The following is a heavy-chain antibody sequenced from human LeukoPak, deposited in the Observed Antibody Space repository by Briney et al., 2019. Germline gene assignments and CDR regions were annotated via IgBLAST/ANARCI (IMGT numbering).Heavy chain of an antibody. D-gene: IGHD2-2*01. Sequence: GGSLRLSCAASGFTFSSYGMHWVRQAPGKGLEWAAVIWYDGSNKYYADSVKGRFTISRDNSKNTLYLQMNSLRAEDTAVYYCARAEIVVVPAAPFDYWGQGTLVTVSS. V-gene: IGHV3-33*01. CDR1: GFTFSSYG. CDR3: ARAEIVVVPAAPFDY. CDR2: IWYDGSNK. J-gene: IGHJ4*02.